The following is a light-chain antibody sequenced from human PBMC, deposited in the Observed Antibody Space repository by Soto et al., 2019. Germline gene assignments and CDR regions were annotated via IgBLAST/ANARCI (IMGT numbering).Light chain of an antibody. J-gene: IGLJ1*01. Sequence: QSVLTQPPSASGSPGQSVTISCTGTSSDVGGYNYVSWYQQHPGKAPKLMIYEVSKRPSGVPDRFSGSKSGNTASLTVSGLQAEYEADYYCSSYAGSTLYVFGTGTKLTVL. CDR2: EVS. CDR3: SSYAGSTLYV. CDR1: SSDVGGYNY. V-gene: IGLV2-8*01.